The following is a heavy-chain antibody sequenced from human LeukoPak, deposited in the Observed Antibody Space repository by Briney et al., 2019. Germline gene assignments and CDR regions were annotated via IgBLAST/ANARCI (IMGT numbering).Heavy chain of an antibody. Sequence: PGGSLRLSCAASGFTFSSYWMSWVRQAPGKGLEWVANIKQDGSEKYYVDSVKGRFTISRDNSKNTLYLQMNSLRAEDTAVYYCARGRLLAARDLVLNWFDPWGQGTLVTVSS. D-gene: IGHD3-3*01. CDR3: ARGRLLAARDLVLNWFDP. CDR2: IKQDGSEK. J-gene: IGHJ5*02. CDR1: GFTFSSYW. V-gene: IGHV3-7*01.